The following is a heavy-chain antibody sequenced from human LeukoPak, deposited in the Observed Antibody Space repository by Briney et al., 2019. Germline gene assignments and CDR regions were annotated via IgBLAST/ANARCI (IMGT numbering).Heavy chain of an antibody. Sequence: ASVKVSCKASGYTFTGYYMHWVRQAPGQGLEWMGWINPNSGGTNYAQKFQGRVTMTRDTSISTAYTELSRLRSDDTAVYYCATIISVVGYFDYWGQGTLVTVSS. V-gene: IGHV1-2*02. CDR2: INPNSGGT. D-gene: IGHD2-15*01. CDR3: ATIISVVGYFDY. J-gene: IGHJ4*02. CDR1: GYTFTGYY.